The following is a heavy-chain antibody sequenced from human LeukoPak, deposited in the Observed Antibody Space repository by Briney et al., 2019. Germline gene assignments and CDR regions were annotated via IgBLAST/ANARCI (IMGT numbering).Heavy chain of an antibody. CDR2: IYHSGTT. Sequence: PSETLSLTCAVSGYSISSAYYWGWIRQPPGKGLEWIGSIYHSGTTYCNPSLKSRVNILLATSKNQFSLDLSSVTAADTAVYYCAGTLGGVPAASVDWFDPWGQGTLVTVSS. D-gene: IGHD2-2*01. V-gene: IGHV4-38-2*01. CDR3: AGTLGGVPAASVDWFDP. CDR1: GYSISSAYY. J-gene: IGHJ5*02.